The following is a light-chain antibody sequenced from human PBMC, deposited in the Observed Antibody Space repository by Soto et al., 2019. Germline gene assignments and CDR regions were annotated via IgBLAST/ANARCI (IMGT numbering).Light chain of an antibody. Sequence: EIVLTQSPATLSLSPGERATLSCRASQSVSSYLAWYQQKPGQAPRLLIYDASNRATGIPARFSGSGSGTDFTLTISSLETEDFAAYYCQQRSNWPTFGQGTKVEIK. CDR1: QSVSSY. V-gene: IGKV3-11*01. J-gene: IGKJ1*01. CDR2: DAS. CDR3: QQRSNWPT.